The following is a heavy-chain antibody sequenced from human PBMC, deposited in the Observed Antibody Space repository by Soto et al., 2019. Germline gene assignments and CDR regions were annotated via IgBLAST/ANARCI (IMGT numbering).Heavy chain of an antibody. Sequence: QVQLVQSGAEVKKPGSSVKVSCKASGGTFSSYTISWVRQAPGQGLEWMGRIIPILGIANYAQKFQGRVTITADKSTSTAYMELSSLRSEDASEYYCARVNCSGGSCHSSGYYYYYMDVWGKGTTVTVSS. CDR1: GGTFSSYT. J-gene: IGHJ6*03. V-gene: IGHV1-69*02. CDR2: IIPILGIA. D-gene: IGHD2-15*01. CDR3: ARVNCSGGSCHSSGYYYYYMDV.